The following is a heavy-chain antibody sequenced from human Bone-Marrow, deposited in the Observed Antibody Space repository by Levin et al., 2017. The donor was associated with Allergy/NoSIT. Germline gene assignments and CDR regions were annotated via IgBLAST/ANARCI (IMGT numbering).Heavy chain of an antibody. CDR3: ARDGVEMAIYGMDV. CDR1: GFIFSNYW. V-gene: IGHV3-74*01. D-gene: IGHD5-24*01. J-gene: IGHJ6*02. Sequence: PGGSLRLSCAASGFIFSNYWMHWVRQAPGKGLVWVSRINTDGSTTGHADSVKGRFTISRDNAKNTLNLQMNSLRAEDTAVYHCARDGVEMAIYGMDVWGQGTTVTVSS. CDR2: INTDGSTT.